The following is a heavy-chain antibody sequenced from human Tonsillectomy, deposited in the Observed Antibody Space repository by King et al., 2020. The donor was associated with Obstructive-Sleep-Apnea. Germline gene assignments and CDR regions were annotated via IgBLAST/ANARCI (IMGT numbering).Heavy chain of an antibody. D-gene: IGHD3-9*01. V-gene: IGHV3-48*04. J-gene: IGHJ4*02. CDR1: GFTFSSYS. Sequence: VQLVESGGGLVQPGGSLRLSCAASGFTFSSYSMNWVRQAPGKGLEWVSNISSSSSTIYYADSVKGRFTISRDNAKNSLYLQMNSLRAEDTAVFYCASSGDILTGYYFDYWGQGTLVTVSS. CDR2: ISSSSSTI. CDR3: ASSGDILTGYYFDY.